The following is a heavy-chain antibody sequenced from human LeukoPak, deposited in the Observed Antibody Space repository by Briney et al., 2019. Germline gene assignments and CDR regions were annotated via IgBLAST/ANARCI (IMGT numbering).Heavy chain of an antibody. CDR1: GYTLTSYD. CDR3: ARALPVLRYFDWLFSAEGNDAFDI. J-gene: IGHJ3*02. Sequence: ASVKVSCKASGYTLTSYDINWVRQATGQGLEWMGWTNPNSGNTGYAQKFQGRVTMTRNTSISTAYMELSSLRSEDTAVYYCARALPVLRYFDWLFSAEGNDAFDIWGQGTMVTVSS. V-gene: IGHV1-8*01. D-gene: IGHD3-9*01. CDR2: TNPNSGNT.